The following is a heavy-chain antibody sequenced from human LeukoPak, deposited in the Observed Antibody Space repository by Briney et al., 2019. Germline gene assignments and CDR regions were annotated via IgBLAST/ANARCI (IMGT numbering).Heavy chain of an antibody. V-gene: IGHV4-30-4*01. Sequence: SQTLSLTCTVSGGSISSGDYYWSWIRQPPGKGLEWIGYIYYSGSTYYNPSFKSRVTISVDTSKNQFSLKLSSVTAADTAVYYCARDEYYYDSSGYQRYNWFDPWGQGTLVTVSS. CDR1: GGSISSGDYY. D-gene: IGHD3-22*01. CDR3: ARDEYYYDSSGYQRYNWFDP. CDR2: IYYSGST. J-gene: IGHJ5*02.